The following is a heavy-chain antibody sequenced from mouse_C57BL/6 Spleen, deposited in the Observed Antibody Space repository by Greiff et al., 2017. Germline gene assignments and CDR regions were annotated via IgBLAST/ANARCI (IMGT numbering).Heavy chain of an antibody. V-gene: IGHV5-16*01. CDR3: AREFSTVNWYFDV. J-gene: IGHJ1*03. Sequence: EVNVVESEGGLVQPGSSMKLSCTASGFTFSDYYMAWVRQVPEKGLEWVANINYDGSSTYYLDSLKSRFIISRDNAKNILYLQMSSLKSEDTATYYCAREFSTVNWYFDVWGTGTTVTVSS. D-gene: IGHD1-1*01. CDR2: INYDGSST. CDR1: GFTFSDYY.